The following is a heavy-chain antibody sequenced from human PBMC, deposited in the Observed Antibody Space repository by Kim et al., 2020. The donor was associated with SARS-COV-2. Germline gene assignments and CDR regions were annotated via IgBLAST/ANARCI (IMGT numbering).Heavy chain of an antibody. D-gene: IGHD3-10*01. CDR2: INPSGGST. CDR1: GYTFTSYY. V-gene: IGHV1-46*01. J-gene: IGHJ6*02. Sequence: ASVKVSCKASGYTFTSYYMHWVRQAPGQGLEWMGIINPSGGSTSYAQKFQGRVTMTRDTSTSTVYMELSSLRSEDTAVYYCALSSRYMVRGVINGRYGMDVWGQGTTVTVSS. CDR3: ALSSRYMVRGVINGRYGMDV.